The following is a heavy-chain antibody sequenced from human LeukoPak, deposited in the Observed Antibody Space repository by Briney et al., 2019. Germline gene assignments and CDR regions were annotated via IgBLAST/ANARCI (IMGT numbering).Heavy chain of an antibody. V-gene: IGHV1-46*01. J-gene: IGHJ6*02. CDR3: ASVGGGGYLYDYYGMDV. Sequence: ASVKVSYKASGYTFTSYYMHWVRQAPGQGLEWMGIINPSGGSTSYAQKFQGRVTMTRDTSTSTVYMELSSLRSEDTAVYYCASVGGGGYLYDYYGMDVWGQGTTVTVSS. D-gene: IGHD2-15*01. CDR1: GYTFTSYY. CDR2: INPSGGST.